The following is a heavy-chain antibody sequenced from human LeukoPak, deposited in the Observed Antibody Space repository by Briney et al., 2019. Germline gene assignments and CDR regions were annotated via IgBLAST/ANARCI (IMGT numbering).Heavy chain of an antibody. CDR3: GARDMTGYYNASYMDV. D-gene: IGHD3-9*01. Sequence: PSQTLSLTCTVSGGSISSGSYYWSWIRQPAGKGLEWIGRIYTSGSTNYNPSLKSRVTISVDTSKNQFSLKLSSVTAADTAVYYCGARDMTGYYNASYMDVWGKGTTVTVSS. V-gene: IGHV4-61*02. J-gene: IGHJ6*03. CDR2: IYTSGST. CDR1: GGSISSGSYY.